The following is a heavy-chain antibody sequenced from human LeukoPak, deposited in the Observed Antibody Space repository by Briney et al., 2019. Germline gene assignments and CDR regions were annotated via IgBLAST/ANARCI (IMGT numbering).Heavy chain of an antibody. V-gene: IGHV4-31*03. D-gene: IGHD3-3*01. Sequence: SQTLSLTCTVSGDSIISGGYSSGWFPQHPGKGLEWIEYIYYSGSTYYTPSLKHRHTISVDPSKNQFSLKMSSVTAAETAVYYGARGKNYDFWGGYRNWFDPGGQGTLVTVSS. CDR1: GDSIISGGYS. CDR2: IYYSGST. J-gene: IGHJ5*02. CDR3: ARGKNYDFWGGYRNWFDP.